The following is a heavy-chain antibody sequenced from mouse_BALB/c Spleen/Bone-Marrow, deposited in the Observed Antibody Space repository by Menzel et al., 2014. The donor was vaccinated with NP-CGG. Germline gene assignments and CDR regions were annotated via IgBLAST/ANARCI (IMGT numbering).Heavy chain of an antibody. CDR1: GYTFSTYW. Sequence: VQVVESGAELAKPGASVKMSCKASGYTFSTYWMYWVKQRPGQGLEWIGYINPTTDYTEYNQKFKDKATLTADRSSSTAYMQLSSLTSEDSAVYYCARDVDYWGQGTTLTV. CDR3: ARDVDY. J-gene: IGHJ2*01. CDR2: INPTTDYT. V-gene: IGHV1-7*01.